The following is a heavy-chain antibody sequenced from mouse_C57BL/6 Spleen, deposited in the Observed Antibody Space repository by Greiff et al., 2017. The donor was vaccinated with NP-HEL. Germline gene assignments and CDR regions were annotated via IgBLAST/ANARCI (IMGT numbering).Heavy chain of an antibody. V-gene: IGHV1-50*01. CDR2: IDPSDSYT. Sequence: VQLQQPGAELVKPGASVKLSCKASGYTFTSYWMQWVKQRPGQGLEWIGEIDPSDSYTNYNQKFKGKATLTVDTSSSTAYMQLSSLTSEDSAVYYCARVGDSSGPFAYWGQGTLVTVSA. D-gene: IGHD3-2*02. CDR1: GYTFTSYW. J-gene: IGHJ3*01. CDR3: ARVGDSSGPFAY.